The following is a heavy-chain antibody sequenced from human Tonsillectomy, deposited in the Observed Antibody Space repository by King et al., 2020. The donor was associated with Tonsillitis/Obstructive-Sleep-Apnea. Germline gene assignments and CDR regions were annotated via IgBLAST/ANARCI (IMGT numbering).Heavy chain of an antibody. CDR3: ALLGMIDAFDI. V-gene: IGHV3-72*01. Sequence: VQLVESGGGLVQPGGSLRLSCAASGFTFSDHYMDWVRQAPGKGLEWVGRSRNKANIYTTEYAASVKGRFTISRDDSKNSLYLQMTSLKASDTAMYYCALLGMIDAFDIWGQGTMVTVSS. CDR1: GFTFSDHY. D-gene: IGHD7-27*01. J-gene: IGHJ3*02. CDR2: SRNKANIYTT.